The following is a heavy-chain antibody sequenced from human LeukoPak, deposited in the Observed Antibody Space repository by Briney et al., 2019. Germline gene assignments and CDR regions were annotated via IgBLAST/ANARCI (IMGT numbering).Heavy chain of an antibody. CDR1: GYTFTSYY. V-gene: IGHV1-46*01. CDR2: IITSAGST. CDR3: ARVEGLTATVTD. D-gene: IGHD5-18*01. J-gene: IGHJ4*02. Sequence: ASVKVSCKASGYTFTSYYMHWVRQAPGQGLEWMGLIITSAGSTTYAQNFQGRVTLTRDTSTSTVYMEMSSLRSEDTAVYYCARVEGLTATVTDGAQEPLVTVPS.